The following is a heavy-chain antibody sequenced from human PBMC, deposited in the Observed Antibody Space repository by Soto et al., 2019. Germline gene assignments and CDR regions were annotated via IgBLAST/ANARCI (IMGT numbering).Heavy chain of an antibody. CDR3: ARVGVLWFGELLENWFDP. CDR2: IYHSGST. D-gene: IGHD3-10*01. V-gene: IGHV4-4*02. J-gene: IGHJ5*02. CDR1: GGSISSSNW. Sequence: QVQLQESGPGLVKPSGTLSLTCAVSGGSISSSNWWSWVRQPPGKGLEWIGEIYHSGSTNYNPSLKSRVTISVDKSKNQFSLKLSSVTAADTAVYYCARVGVLWFGELLENWFDPWGQGTLVTVSS.